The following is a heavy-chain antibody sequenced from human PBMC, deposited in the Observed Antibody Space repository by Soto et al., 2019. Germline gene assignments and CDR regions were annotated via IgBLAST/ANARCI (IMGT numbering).Heavy chain of an antibody. D-gene: IGHD3-3*01. J-gene: IGHJ4*02. CDR2: IYYSGST. Sequence: SETLSLTCTVSGGSISSGGYYWSWIRQHPGKGLEWIGYIYYSGSTYYNPSLKSRVTISVDTSKNQFSLRLSSVTAADTAIYHCASSSFWSFDYWGQGAPVTVSS. CDR1: GGSISSGGYY. V-gene: IGHV4-31*03. CDR3: ASSSFWSFDY.